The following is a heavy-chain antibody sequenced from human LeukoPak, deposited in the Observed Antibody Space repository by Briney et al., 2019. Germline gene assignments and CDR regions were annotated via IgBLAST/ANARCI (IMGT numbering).Heavy chain of an antibody. CDR3: ARDVAFGWFDP. D-gene: IGHD3-10*01. J-gene: IGHJ5*02. V-gene: IGHV7-4-1*02. Sequence: ASVKVSCKASGYTFTSNAMDWVRQAPGQGLEWMGWINTNTGNPTYAQGFTGRFVFSLDTSVSTAYLQISSLKAEDTAVYYCARDVAFGWFDPWGQGTVVTVSS. CDR2: INTNTGNP. CDR1: GYTFTSNA.